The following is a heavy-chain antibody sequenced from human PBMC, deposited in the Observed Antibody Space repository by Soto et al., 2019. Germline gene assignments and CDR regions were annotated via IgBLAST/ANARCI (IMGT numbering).Heavy chain of an antibody. CDR2: INPTSGDT. J-gene: IGHJ6*02. V-gene: IGHV1-2*02. CDR3: AKGGAIVAAGTRVSLYSAMDV. CDR1: GYTFTGYY. D-gene: IGHD1-26*01. Sequence: QVQLVQSGTEVKRPGDSVKVSCKASGYTFTGYYVHWVRQAPGQGLEWMGWINPTSGDTYIAQRCQGRVTKNRAKAIGATEMGLRGLTYEVAAEYCCAKGGAIVAAGTRVSLYSAMDVWGQATPVTVSS.